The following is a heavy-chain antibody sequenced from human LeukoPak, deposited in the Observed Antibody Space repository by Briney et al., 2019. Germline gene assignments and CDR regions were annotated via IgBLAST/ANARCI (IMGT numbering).Heavy chain of an antibody. CDR1: GGSFSGYY. CDR2: INHSGST. J-gene: IGHJ4*02. Sequence: SEILSLTCAVYGGSFSGYYWSWIRQPPGKGLEWIGEINHSGSTNYNPSLKSRVTISVDTSKNQFSLKLSSVTAADTAVYYCARRGILGLYYWGQGTLVTVSS. V-gene: IGHV4-34*01. CDR3: ARRGILGLYY. D-gene: IGHD6-13*01.